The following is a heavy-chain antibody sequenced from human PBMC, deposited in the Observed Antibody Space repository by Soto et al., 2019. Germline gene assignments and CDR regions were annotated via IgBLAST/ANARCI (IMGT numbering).Heavy chain of an antibody. CDR2: ISAYNGNT. CDR1: GYTFTSYG. V-gene: IGHV1-18*01. CDR3: ARDLAVAGTYQQGYGMDV. Sequence: GASVKVSCKASGYTFTSYGISWVRQAPGQGLEWMGWISAYNGNTNYAQKLQGRVTMTTDTSTSTAYMELRSLRSDDTAVYYCARDLAVAGTYQQGYGMDVWGQGXTVTVSS. J-gene: IGHJ6*02. D-gene: IGHD6-19*01.